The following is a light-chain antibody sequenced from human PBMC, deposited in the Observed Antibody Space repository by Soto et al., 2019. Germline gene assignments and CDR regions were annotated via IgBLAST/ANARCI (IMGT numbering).Light chain of an antibody. CDR2: DAS. V-gene: IGKV3-11*01. CDR1: QSVKSF. Sequence: EIVLTQSPATLSLSPGERATLSCRASQSVKSFLVGYLQRPGQAPRLFIPDASHRAAGIPARFSGSGFGTDFTLTISSLEPEDAAVYYCQQRSNWPPITFGQGTRLEIK. CDR3: QQRSNWPPIT. J-gene: IGKJ5*01.